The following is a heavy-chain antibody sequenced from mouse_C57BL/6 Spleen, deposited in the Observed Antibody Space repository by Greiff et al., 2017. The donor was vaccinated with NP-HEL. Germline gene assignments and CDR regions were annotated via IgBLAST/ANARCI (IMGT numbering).Heavy chain of an antibody. CDR3: AKSITTVSYYAMDY. Sequence: EVQLQQSGPELVKPGDSVKISCKASGYSFTGYFMNWVMQSHGKSLEWIGRINPYNGDTFYNQKFKGKATLTVDKSSSTAHMELRSLTSEDSAVYYCAKSITTVSYYAMDYWGQGTSVTVSS. J-gene: IGHJ4*01. CDR1: GYSFTGYF. CDR2: INPYNGDT. V-gene: IGHV1-20*01. D-gene: IGHD1-1*01.